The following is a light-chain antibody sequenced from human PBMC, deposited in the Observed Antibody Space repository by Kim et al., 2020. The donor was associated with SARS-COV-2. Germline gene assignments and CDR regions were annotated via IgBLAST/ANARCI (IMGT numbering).Light chain of an antibody. CDR3: QTDDTILSGYV. J-gene: IGLJ1*01. V-gene: IGLV1-40*01. CDR1: SSNIGAGFD. CDR2: ANT. Sequence: QSVLTQPPSVSRAPGQRVTISCSGTSSNIGAGFDVHWYQHLPRRAPKLLIYANTYRPSGVPDRFSASKSGTSASLAITGLQAEDEADYYCQTDDTILSGYVFGSGTKVTVL.